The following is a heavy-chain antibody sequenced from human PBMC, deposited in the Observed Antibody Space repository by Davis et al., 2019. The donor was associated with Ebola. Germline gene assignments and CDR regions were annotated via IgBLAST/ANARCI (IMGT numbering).Heavy chain of an antibody. Sequence: GESLKISCAASGFIFSSFGMHWVRRAPGKGLEWVSFIYYDGSHEDYADSVKGRFTISRDNSKNTVYLQMNSLRAEDTAMYYCTTELVRGDFDRWGQGTLVTVAA. D-gene: IGHD3-22*01. CDR1: GFIFSSFG. CDR3: TTELVRGDFDR. J-gene: IGHJ4*02. V-gene: IGHV3-33*03. CDR2: IYYDGSHE.